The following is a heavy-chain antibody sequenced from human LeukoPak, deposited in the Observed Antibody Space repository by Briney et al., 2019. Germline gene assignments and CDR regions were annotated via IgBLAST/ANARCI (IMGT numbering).Heavy chain of an antibody. V-gene: IGHV1-18*01. CDR3: ARDLGTIFGVAIDY. D-gene: IGHD3-3*01. J-gene: IGHJ4*02. CDR1: GYTFTSYG. CDR2: ISAYNGNT. Sequence: ASVKVSCKASGYTFTSYGISWARQAPGQGLEWMGWISAYNGNTNYAQKLQGRVTMTTDTSTSTAYMELRSLRSDDTAVYYCARDLGTIFGVAIDYWGQGTLVTVSS.